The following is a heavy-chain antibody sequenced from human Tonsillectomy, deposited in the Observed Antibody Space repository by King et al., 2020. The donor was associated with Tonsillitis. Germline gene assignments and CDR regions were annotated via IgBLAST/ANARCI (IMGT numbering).Heavy chain of an antibody. Sequence: VQLVESGGGVVRPGGSLRLSCAASGFTFDVHGMTWVRQVPGKGLEWVSGISWDGDSTGYADSVKRRFTISRDNAKNSLYLQMTSLRAEDTDLYHCVRGLINTYDMDVWGQGTTVTVSS. V-gene: IGHV3-20*01. CDR2: ISWDGDST. CDR3: VRGLINTYDMDV. J-gene: IGHJ6*02. CDR1: GFTFDVHG. D-gene: IGHD3-10*01.